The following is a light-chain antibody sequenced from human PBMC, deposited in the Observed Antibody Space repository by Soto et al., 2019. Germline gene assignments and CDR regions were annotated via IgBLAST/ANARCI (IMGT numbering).Light chain of an antibody. CDR2: GAS. CDR3: QQYNNWPPVT. V-gene: IGKV3-15*01. Sequence: EMVLTQSRATLSVSPGERATLSCRASQSVSSYLAWYQQKPGQAPRLLIYGASTRATGIPARFSGSGSGTEFTLTISSLQSEDFAVYYCQQYNNWPPVTFGQGTKVDIK. J-gene: IGKJ1*01. CDR1: QSVSSY.